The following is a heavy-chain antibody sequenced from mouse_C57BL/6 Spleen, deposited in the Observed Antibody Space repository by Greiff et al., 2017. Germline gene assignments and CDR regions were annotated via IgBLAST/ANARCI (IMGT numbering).Heavy chain of an antibody. Sequence: QVQLQQSGAELVRPGASVTLSCKASGYTFTDYEMHWVKQTPVHGLAWIGAIDPETGGTAYNQKFKGKAILTAEKSSNTAYLELRSLTSEDSAVYYCTTSYYGSIFGFDYWGQGTTLTVSS. CDR2: IDPETGGT. CDR1: GYTFTDYE. J-gene: IGHJ2*01. CDR3: TTSYYGSIFGFDY. D-gene: IGHD1-1*01. V-gene: IGHV1-15*01.